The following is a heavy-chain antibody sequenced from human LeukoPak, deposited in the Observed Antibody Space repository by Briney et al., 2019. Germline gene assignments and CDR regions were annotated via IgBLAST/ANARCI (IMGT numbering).Heavy chain of an antibody. D-gene: IGHD4-17*01. CDR3: ARDLVTVTKGSDI. CDR2: ISYIGST. CDR1: DDSFSSHY. Sequence: SETLSLTCAVSDDSFSSHYWTWIRQPPGKGLEWIGYISYIGSTNYNPSLKSRVTISIDTSKSEFSLKLISVTAADTAVYYCARDLVTVTKGSDIWGQGKMVTVSS. J-gene: IGHJ3*02. V-gene: IGHV4-59*11.